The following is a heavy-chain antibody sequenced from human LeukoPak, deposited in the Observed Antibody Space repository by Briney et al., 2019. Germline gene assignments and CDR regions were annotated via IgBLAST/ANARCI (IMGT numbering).Heavy chain of an antibody. CDR1: GFTFSSYW. D-gene: IGHD3-16*01. J-gene: IGHJ4*02. V-gene: IGHV3-74*01. Sequence: GGSLRLSCAASGFTFSSYWMHWVRQAPGKGLVWVSRINSDGSSTSYADSVKGRFTISRDNSRNTVFLQMNSLKADDTAVYYCAKGGGGVLASWGQGTLVTVSS. CDR3: AKGGGGVLAS. CDR2: INSDGSST.